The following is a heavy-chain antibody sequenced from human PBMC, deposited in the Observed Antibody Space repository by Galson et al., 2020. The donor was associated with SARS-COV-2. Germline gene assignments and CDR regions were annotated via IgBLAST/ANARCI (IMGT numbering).Heavy chain of an antibody. Sequence: SLKIPCAAPGFTFSSYAMHWVRQAPGKGLEWVAVISYDGSNKYYADSVKGRFTISRDNSKNTLYLQMNSLRAEDTAVYYCANLPVGADKFDYWGQGTLVTVSS. D-gene: IGHD1-26*01. CDR1: GFTFSSYA. CDR2: ISYDGSNK. J-gene: IGHJ4*02. V-gene: IGHV3-30*04. CDR3: ANLPVGADKFDY.